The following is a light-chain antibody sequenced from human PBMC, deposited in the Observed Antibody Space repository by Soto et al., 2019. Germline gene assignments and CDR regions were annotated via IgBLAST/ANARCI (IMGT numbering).Light chain of an antibody. J-gene: IGLJ1*01. CDR3: SSYTSSSTYV. Sequence: QSVLTQPASVSGSPGQSITISCTGTNSDVGIYYYVSWYQHHPGKAPKLVIYEVSDRPSGVSDRFSGSKSGNTASLTISGLQPEDEADYYCSSYTSSSTYVFGTGTKVTVL. V-gene: IGLV2-14*01. CDR1: NSDVGIYYY. CDR2: EVS.